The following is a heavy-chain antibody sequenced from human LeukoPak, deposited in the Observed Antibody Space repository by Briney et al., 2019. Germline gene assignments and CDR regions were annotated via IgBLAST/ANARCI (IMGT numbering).Heavy chain of an antibody. D-gene: IGHD2-15*01. CDR1: GFTFSSYA. V-gene: IGHV3-23*01. CDR3: AQQLGYCSGGTCYFTY. CDR2: ISNSGGDT. J-gene: IGHJ1*01. Sequence: GGSLRLSCAASGFTFSSYAMSWVRQAPGKGLEWVAAISNSGGDTFYSDSGKGRFIIARDNSKNTLYLQMNSLRVDDTAVYYCAQQLGYCSGGTCYFTYWGQGTLVTVSS.